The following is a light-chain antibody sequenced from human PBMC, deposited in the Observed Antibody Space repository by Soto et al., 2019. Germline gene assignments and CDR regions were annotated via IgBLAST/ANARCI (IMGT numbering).Light chain of an antibody. V-gene: IGKV3-15*01. CDR3: QQYNNWPRT. CDR2: GAS. CDR1: QSVSSY. Sequence: EIVLTQSPATLSLSPGERATLSCRASQSVSSYLAWYQQKPGQAPRLLIYGASTRATGILARFSGSGSGTEFTLTISSLQSEDFAVYYCQQYNNWPRTFGQGTKVDIK. J-gene: IGKJ1*01.